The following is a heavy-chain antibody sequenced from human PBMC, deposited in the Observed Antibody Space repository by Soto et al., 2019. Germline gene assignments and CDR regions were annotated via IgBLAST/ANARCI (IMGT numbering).Heavy chain of an antibody. CDR1: VLTPSTFV. CDR2: VSPGGDVS. Sequence: GGSLGLGCVACVLTPSTFVMDWVRQATGKGLEWVSTVSPGGDVSHYTDSVKGRFTISRDNSRRTLHLQMDSLRAEDAAVYFCVRRAITATNNWGAFDVWGQGTGVTVSS. CDR3: VRRAITATNNWGAFDV. D-gene: IGHD1-20*01. V-gene: IGHV3-23*01. J-gene: IGHJ3*01.